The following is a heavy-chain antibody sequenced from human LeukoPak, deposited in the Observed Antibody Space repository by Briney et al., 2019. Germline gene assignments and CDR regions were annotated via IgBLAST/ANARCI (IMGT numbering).Heavy chain of an antibody. CDR3: ARSPVTTGYYFDY. CDR1: GGSISSYY. V-gene: IGHV4-59*01. J-gene: IGHJ4*02. D-gene: IGHD4-17*01. Sequence: PETLSLTCTVSGGSISSYYWSWIRQPPGKGLEWIGYIYYSGSTNYNPSLKSRVTISVDTSKNQFSLELSSVTAADTAVYYCARSPVTTGYYFDYWGQGTLVTVSS. CDR2: IYYSGST.